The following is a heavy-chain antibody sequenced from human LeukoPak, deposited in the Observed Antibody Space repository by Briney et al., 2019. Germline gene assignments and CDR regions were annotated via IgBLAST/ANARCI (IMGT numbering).Heavy chain of an antibody. J-gene: IGHJ4*02. CDR1: GGSISSSSYY. CDR3: ARHPATGTHFDY. V-gene: IGHV4-39*01. Sequence: EPSETLSLTCTVSGGSISSSSYYWGWIRQPPGKGLERIGSIYYSGSTYYNPSLKSRVTISVDTSKNQFSLKLSSVTAADTAVYYCARHPATGTHFDYWGQGTLVTVSS. D-gene: IGHD1-1*01. CDR2: IYYSGST.